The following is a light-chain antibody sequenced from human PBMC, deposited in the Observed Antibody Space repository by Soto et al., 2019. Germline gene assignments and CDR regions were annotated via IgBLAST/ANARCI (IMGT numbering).Light chain of an antibody. J-gene: IGLJ1*01. CDR3: CSYAGSYTLYV. Sequence: QSALTQPASVSGSPGQSITISCTGTGSDVGSYKYVSWYQQHPGKAPNLIIFEVSNRPSGVSDRFSGSKSGNTASLTISGLQAEDEADYYCCSYAGSYTLYVFGTGTKLTVL. CDR1: GSDVGSYKY. V-gene: IGLV2-14*01. CDR2: EVS.